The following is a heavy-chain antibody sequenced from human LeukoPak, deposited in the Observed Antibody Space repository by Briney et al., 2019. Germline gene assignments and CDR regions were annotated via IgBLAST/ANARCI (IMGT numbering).Heavy chain of an antibody. CDR1: GGTFSSYA. CDR2: ISAYNGNT. CDR3: ARGGRKRGSPYGMDV. D-gene: IGHD3-10*01. Sequence: ASVKVSCKASGGTFSSYAISWVRQAPGQGLEWMGWISAYNGNTNYAQKLQGRVTMTTDTSTSTAYMELRSLRSDDTAVYYCARGGRKRGSPYGMDVWGQGTTVTVSS. V-gene: IGHV1-18*01. J-gene: IGHJ6*02.